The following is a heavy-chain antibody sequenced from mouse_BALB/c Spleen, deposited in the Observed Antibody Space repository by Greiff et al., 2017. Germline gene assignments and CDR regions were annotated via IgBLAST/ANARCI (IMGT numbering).Heavy chain of an antibody. Sequence: EVQGVESGPGLVKPSQSLSLTCTVTGYSITSDYAWNWIRQFPGNKLEWMGYISYSGSTSYNPSLKSRISITRDTSKNQFFLQLNSVTTEDTATYYCARLDDYYAMDYWGQGTSVTVSS. J-gene: IGHJ4*01. V-gene: IGHV3-2*02. CDR3: ARLDDYYAMDY. CDR2: ISYSGST. CDR1: GYSITSDYA.